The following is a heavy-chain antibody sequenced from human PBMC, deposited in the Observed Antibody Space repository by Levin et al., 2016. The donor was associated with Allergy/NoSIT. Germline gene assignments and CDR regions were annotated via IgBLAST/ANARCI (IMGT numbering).Heavy chain of an antibody. CDR2: IHSGYP. V-gene: IGHV4-4*07. D-gene: IGHD3-10*01. Sequence: SETLSLTCTVSGGPIGNDYWAWIRQSPGKGLQWIGRIHSGYPNYSPSLKSRVTISADTSRNQFSLHLTFLTAADTAVYFCARDHSWFAGKLHAFDIWGQGTMVTVSS. CDR1: GGPIGNDY. CDR3: ARDHSWFAGKLHAFDI. J-gene: IGHJ3*02.